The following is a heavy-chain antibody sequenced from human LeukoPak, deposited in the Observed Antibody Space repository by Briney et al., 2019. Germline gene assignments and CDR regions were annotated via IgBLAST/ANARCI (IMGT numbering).Heavy chain of an antibody. V-gene: IGHV1-69*02. J-gene: IGHJ6*02. Sequence: SSVKVSRKASLGTSSSYTISWVRQAPGQGLESMGRIIPILGIANSTQKLQGRVTITADKSTSTAYMELSSLRSEDTAVYYCARVEYCSSTSCRYYYYYGMDVWGQGTTVTVSS. D-gene: IGHD2-2*01. CDR2: IIPILGIA. CDR3: ARVEYCSSTSCRYYYYYGMDV. CDR1: LGTSSSYT.